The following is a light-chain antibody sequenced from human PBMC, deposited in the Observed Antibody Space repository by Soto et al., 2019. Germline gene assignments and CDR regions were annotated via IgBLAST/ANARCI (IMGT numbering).Light chain of an antibody. CDR2: RNN. Sequence: QSVLTQPPSASGTPGQRVTISCSGSSSNIGSNYVYWYQQLPGTAPKLLIHRNNQRPSGVPDRFSGSKSGTSASLAISGLRSEDEADYYCAAWDDSLSGLYVFGTGTKVTVL. V-gene: IGLV1-47*01. CDR3: AAWDDSLSGLYV. CDR1: SSNIGSNY. J-gene: IGLJ1*01.